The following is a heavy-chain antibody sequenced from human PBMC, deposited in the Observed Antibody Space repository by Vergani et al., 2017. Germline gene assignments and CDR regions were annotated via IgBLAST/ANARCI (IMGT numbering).Heavy chain of an antibody. V-gene: IGHV1-2*02. J-gene: IGHJ3*02. D-gene: IGHD1-26*01. CDR3: ARMERELLSGKAFDS. CDR1: GYTFTGYY. CDR2: INPNSGGT. Sequence: QVQLVQSGAEVKKPGASVKVSCKASGYTFTGYYMHWVRQAPGQGLEWMGWINPNSGGTNYAQKFQGRVTMTRDTSISTAYMELSRLRCDDTAVYYCARMERELLSGKAFDSWGQGTMVTVSS.